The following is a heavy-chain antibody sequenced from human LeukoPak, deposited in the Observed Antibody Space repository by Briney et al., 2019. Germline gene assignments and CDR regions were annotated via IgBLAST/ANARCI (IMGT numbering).Heavy chain of an antibody. V-gene: IGHV1-3*01. CDR2: INAGNGNT. D-gene: IGHD6-19*01. J-gene: IGHJ4*02. CDR1: GYTFTSYA. Sequence: GASVKVSCKASGYTFTSYAMHWVRQAPGQRLEWIGWINAGNGNTKYSQKFQGRVTITRDTSASTAYMELSSLRSEDTAVYYCARDRLAVAGTELDYWGQGTLVTVSS. CDR3: ARDRLAVAGTELDY.